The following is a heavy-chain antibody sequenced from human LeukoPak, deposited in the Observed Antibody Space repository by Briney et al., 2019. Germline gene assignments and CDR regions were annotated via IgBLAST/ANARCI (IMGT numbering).Heavy chain of an antibody. J-gene: IGHJ4*02. Sequence: PGGSLRLSCTVSGFTLSSYEMGWIRQAPGKGLEWVSSIDYDGGSGHYADSVKGRFTISRDNSNNTLFLHLNSLRGEDTAVYYCAKDPMIVVVSNFDYWGQGTLVTVSS. CDR3: AKDPMIVVVSNFDY. V-gene: IGHV3-23*01. CDR2: IDYDGGSG. CDR1: GFTLSSYE. D-gene: IGHD3-22*01.